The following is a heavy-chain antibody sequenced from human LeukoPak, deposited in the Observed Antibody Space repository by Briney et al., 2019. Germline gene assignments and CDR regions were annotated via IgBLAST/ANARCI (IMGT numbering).Heavy chain of an antibody. Sequence: KPGGSLRLSCAASGFTFSSYSMNWVRQAPGQGLEWVSSISSSSSYIYYADSVKGRFTISRDNAKNSLYLQMNSLRAEDTAFYNCAKWGMLRGVIIFASGVGEIDYWGQGTLVTVSS. D-gene: IGHD3-10*01. CDR1: GFTFSSYS. J-gene: IGHJ4*02. CDR2: ISSSSSYI. CDR3: AKWGMLRGVIIFASGVGEIDY. V-gene: IGHV3-21*01.